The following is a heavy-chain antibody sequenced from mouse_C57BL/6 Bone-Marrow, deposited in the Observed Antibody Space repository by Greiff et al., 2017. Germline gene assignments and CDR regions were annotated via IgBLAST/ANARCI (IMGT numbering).Heavy chain of an antibody. Sequence: VQLQQSGAELVKPGASVKLSCTASGFNIKDYYIHWVKQRTEQGLEWIGRIDPEDGATKYAPKFQDKATITADTSSNTAYLQLSRLTSEDTAVYYCTRSLSYYGTNYWGQGTTLTVSS. CDR2: IDPEDGAT. D-gene: IGHD1-1*01. J-gene: IGHJ2*01. CDR1: GFNIKDYY. V-gene: IGHV14-2*01. CDR3: TRSLSYYGTNY.